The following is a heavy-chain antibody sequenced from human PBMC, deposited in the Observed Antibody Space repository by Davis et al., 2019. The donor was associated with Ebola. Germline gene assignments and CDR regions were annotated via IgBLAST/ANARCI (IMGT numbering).Heavy chain of an antibody. CDR2: IYHSGST. CDR1: GGSISSGGYS. V-gene: IGHV4-30-2*01. D-gene: IGHD6-13*01. Sequence: MPSETLSLTCAVSGGSISSGGYSWSWIRQPPGKGLEWMGYIYHSGSTYYNPSLKSRVTISVARSKNQFSLKLSSVTAADTAVYYCARGKPFGSSFWFDPWGQGTLVTVSS. CDR3: ARGKPFGSSFWFDP. J-gene: IGHJ5*02.